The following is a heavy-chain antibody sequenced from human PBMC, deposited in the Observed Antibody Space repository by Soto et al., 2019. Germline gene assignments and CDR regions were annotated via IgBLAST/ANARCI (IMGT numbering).Heavy chain of an antibody. CDR1: GFTFSSYA. CDR2: ISGCGGST. CDR3: AQRMLPIIVPAPNAFDV. Sequence: GGFLRLSCAASGFTFSSYAMSWVRQAPGKGLEWVSAISGCGGSTYYADSEKGRFTISLDNSKNTLYLQMNRLRAEDTDVYDRAQRMLPIIVPAPNAFDVWGQGTRVTVSS. V-gene: IGHV3-23*01. J-gene: IGHJ3*01. D-gene: IGHD2-2*01.